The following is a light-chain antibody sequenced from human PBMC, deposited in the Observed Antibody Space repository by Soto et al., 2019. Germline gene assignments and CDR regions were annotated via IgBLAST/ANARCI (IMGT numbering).Light chain of an antibody. Sequence: QSVLTQPPSASGTPGQRVTISCSGSSSNVGGNPVNWYQHVPTTAPKLLIYTNTQRTSGVPDRFSGSKSGTSASLAIIGLQSEDEADYYCSSWDDSLNGPVFGTGTKLTVL. V-gene: IGLV1-44*01. CDR2: TNT. CDR1: SSNVGGNP. J-gene: IGLJ1*01. CDR3: SSWDDSLNGPV.